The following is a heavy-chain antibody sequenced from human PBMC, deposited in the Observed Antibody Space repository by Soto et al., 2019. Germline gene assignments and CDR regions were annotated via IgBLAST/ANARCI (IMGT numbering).Heavy chain of an antibody. CDR3: ARLEGGSYSWFDP. D-gene: IGHD1-26*01. Sequence: SETLSLTCTVSGGSVSSGNYYWSWIRQPPGKGLEWIGFIYYTGSTSYNPSLKSRVTISMDTSKNQFSLKLSSVTAADTAVYYCARLEGGSYSWFDPWGQGTLVTVSS. CDR1: GGSVSSGNYY. CDR2: IYYTGST. V-gene: IGHV4-61*01. J-gene: IGHJ5*02.